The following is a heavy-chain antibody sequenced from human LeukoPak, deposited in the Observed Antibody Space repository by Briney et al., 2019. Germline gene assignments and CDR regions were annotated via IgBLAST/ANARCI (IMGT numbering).Heavy chain of an antibody. Sequence: GGSLRLYCAASAFTFSNYWMHWVRQAPGKGLVWVSRINSDGSGTSYAGSVKGRFTISRDNAKNTLYLQMHSLRAEDTAVYYCAKDRSVAEYSLDYWGQGTLVTVSS. CDR2: INSDGSGT. CDR3: AKDRSVAEYSLDY. CDR1: AFTFSNYW. J-gene: IGHJ4*02. D-gene: IGHD5-18*01. V-gene: IGHV3-74*01.